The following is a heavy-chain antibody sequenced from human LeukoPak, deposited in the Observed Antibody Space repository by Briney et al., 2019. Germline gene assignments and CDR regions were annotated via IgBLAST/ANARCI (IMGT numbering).Heavy chain of an antibody. CDR3: ARSRRIDY. V-gene: IGHV3-7*01. CDR2: IKQDGSEK. CDR1: GFTVSSNY. Sequence: GGSLRLSCAASGFTVSSNYMSWVRQAPGKGLEWVANIKQDGSEKYYVDSVKGRFTISRDNAKNSLYLQMNSLRAEDTAVYYCARSRRIDYWGQGTLVTVSS. J-gene: IGHJ4*02.